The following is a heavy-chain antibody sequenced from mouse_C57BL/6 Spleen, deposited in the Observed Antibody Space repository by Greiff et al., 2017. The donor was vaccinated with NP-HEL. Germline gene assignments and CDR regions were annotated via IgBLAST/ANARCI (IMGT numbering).Heavy chain of an antibody. CDR3: ARRVVTTDGPAWSFDV. CDR1: GYTFTSYW. Sequence: QVQLQQPGAELVMPGASVKLSCKASGYTFTSYWMHWVKQRPGQGLEWIGEIDPSDSYTNYNQKFKGKSTLTVDKSSSTAYMQLSSLTSEDSAVYYCARRVVTTDGPAWSFDVWGTGTTVTVSS. J-gene: IGHJ1*03. V-gene: IGHV1-69*01. D-gene: IGHD2-2*01. CDR2: IDPSDSYT.